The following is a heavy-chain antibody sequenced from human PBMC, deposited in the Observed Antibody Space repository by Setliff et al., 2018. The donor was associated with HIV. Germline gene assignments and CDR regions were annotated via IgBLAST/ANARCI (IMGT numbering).Heavy chain of an antibody. CDR2: IGRDGTVA. CDR3: ARDQPYFDYLLSSASKAYYYYYMDV. D-gene: IGHD3-9*01. V-gene: IGHV3-74*01. J-gene: IGHJ6*03. Sequence: GGSLRLSCTASGFTFSDYWMHGVRRGPGRGLEWVSRIGRDGTVANYADSVKGRFTISRDNSKNTLFLQMNSLRPEDTAIYYCARDQPYFDYLLSSASKAYYYYYMDVWGRGTTVTVSS. CDR1: GFTFSDYW.